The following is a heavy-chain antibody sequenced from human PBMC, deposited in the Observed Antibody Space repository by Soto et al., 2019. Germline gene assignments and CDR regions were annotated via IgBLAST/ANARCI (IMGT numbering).Heavy chain of an antibody. Sequence: ASWTFSARASVYTFTSYGISWLRQAPGQGLEWMVWSSAYEGDTNYARKLQGRVPMTTDPSPSTAYLELRSLRSDDTAVYYRARHRDEYSSSSTSFDYCGTGTLVTVSS. V-gene: IGHV1-18*04. CDR2: SSAYEGDT. CDR3: ARHRDEYSSSSTSFDY. CDR1: VYTFTSYG. D-gene: IGHD6-6*01. J-gene: IGHJ4*02.